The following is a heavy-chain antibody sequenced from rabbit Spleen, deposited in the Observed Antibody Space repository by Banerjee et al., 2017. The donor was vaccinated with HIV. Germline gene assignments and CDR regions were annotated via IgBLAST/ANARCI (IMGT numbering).Heavy chain of an antibody. D-gene: IGHD4-1*01. Sequence: QEQVVESGGGLVQPGGSLKLSCKASGFDFSSYGVSWVRQVPGKGLEWIGYIDPVFGITYYASWVNGRFTISSHNAQNMLYLQLNSLTAADTATYFCVRDLSSGWGGVYYFNLWGPGTLVTVS. V-gene: IGHV1S47*01. CDR1: GFDFSSYG. CDR3: VRDLSSGWGGVYYFNL. CDR2: IDPVFGIT. J-gene: IGHJ4*01.